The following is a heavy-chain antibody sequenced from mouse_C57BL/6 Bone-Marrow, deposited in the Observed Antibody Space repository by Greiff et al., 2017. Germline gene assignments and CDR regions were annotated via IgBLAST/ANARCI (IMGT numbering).Heavy chain of an antibody. CDR3: ARDYGNREGYAMDY. CDR2: INPNNGGT. D-gene: IGHD2-1*01. V-gene: IGHV1-18*01. CDR1: GYTFTDYN. J-gene: IGHJ4*01. Sequence: VQLQQSGPELVKPGASVKIPCKASGYTFTDYNMDWVKQSHGKSLEWIGDINPNNGGTIYNQKFKGKATLTVDKSSSTAYMELRSLTSEDTAVYYCARDYGNREGYAMDYWGQGTSVTVSS.